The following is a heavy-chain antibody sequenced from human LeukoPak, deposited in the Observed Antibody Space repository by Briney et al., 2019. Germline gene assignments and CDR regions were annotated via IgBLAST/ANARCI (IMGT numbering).Heavy chain of an antibody. J-gene: IGHJ5*01. Sequence: SETLSLTCAVYGGSFSGYYGSWIRQPPGKGLEWSGEINHRGSTNYNPSLKSRVTISVDTSKNQFSLKLSSVTAAATAVYYCARGYAGESGRYRVVRDNWFDPWSQGTLATVSS. D-gene: IGHD1-26*01. CDR3: ARGYAGESGRYRVVRDNWFDP. CDR1: GGSFSGYY. CDR2: INHRGST. V-gene: IGHV4-34*01.